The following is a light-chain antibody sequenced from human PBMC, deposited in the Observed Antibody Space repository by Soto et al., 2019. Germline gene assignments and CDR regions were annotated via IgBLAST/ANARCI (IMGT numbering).Light chain of an antibody. CDR3: MSYTTSSTYV. Sequence: QSALTQPASVSGSPGQSITISCTGTSSDVGGYNYVSWYQQQPGKAPKLMISNVSNRPSGVSNRFSASKSGNTASLTISGLQTEDDADYYCMSYTTSSTYVFGAGTKLTVL. J-gene: IGLJ1*01. V-gene: IGLV2-14*01. CDR2: NVS. CDR1: SSDVGGYNY.